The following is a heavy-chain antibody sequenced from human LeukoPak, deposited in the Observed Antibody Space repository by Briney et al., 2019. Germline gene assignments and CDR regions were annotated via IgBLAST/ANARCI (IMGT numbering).Heavy chain of an antibody. CDR1: GYTFTGYY. J-gene: IGHJ6*04. V-gene: IGHV1-2*02. Sequence: GASVKVSCKASGYTFTGYYMHWVRQAPGQGLGWMGWINPNSGGTNYAQKFQGRVTMTRDTSISTAYMELSRLRSDDTAVYYCARDNGRTYYDFWSGPQDVWGKGTTVTVSS. D-gene: IGHD3-3*01. CDR2: INPNSGGT. CDR3: ARDNGRTYYDFWSGPQDV.